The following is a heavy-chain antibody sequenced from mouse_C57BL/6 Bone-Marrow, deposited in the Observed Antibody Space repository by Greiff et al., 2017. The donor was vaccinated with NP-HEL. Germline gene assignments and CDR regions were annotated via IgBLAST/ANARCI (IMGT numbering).Heavy chain of an antibody. CDR3: ARYPTYGNYFDY. CDR2: INPNNGGT. CDR1: GYTFTDYN. Sequence: LVEPGASVKMSCKASGYTFTDYNMHWVKQSHGKSLEWIGYINPNNGGTSYNQKFKGKATLTVNKSSSTAYMELRSLTSEDSAVYYCARYPTYGNYFDYWGQGTTLTVSS. D-gene: IGHD1-1*02. J-gene: IGHJ2*01. V-gene: IGHV1-22*01.